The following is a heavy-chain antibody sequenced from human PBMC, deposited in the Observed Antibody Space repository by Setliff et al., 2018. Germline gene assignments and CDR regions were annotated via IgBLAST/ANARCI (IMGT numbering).Heavy chain of an antibody. CDR2: IYYSGST. D-gene: IGHD5-12*01. CDR1: GGSISSSSYY. CDR3: ARVDGDGYKERYFDY. J-gene: IGHJ4*02. V-gene: IGHV4-61*05. Sequence: SETLSLTCTVSGGSISSSSYYWGWIRQPPGKGLEWIGYIYYSGSTNYNPSLKSRVTISVDTSKSQFSLKLSSVTAADTAVYYCARVDGDGYKERYFDYWGQGTLVTVSS.